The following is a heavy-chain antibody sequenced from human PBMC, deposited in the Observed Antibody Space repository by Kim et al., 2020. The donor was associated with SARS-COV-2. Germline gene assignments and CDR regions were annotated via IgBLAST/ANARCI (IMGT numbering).Heavy chain of an antibody. D-gene: IGHD1-1*01. J-gene: IGHJ4*02. Sequence: GGSLRLSCAASGFTFSSYAMSWVRQAPGKGLEWVSAISGSGGSTYYADSVKGRFTISRDNSKNTLYLQMNSLRAEDTAVYYCAKTRTGQGLERRGAFDYWGQGTLVTVSS. V-gene: IGHV3-23*01. CDR2: ISGSGGST. CDR1: GFTFSSYA. CDR3: AKTRTGQGLERRGAFDY.